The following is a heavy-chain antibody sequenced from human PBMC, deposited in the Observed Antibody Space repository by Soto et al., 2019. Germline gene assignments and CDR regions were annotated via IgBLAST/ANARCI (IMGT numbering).Heavy chain of an antibody. Sequence: QVQLVESGGGLVKPGGSLRLSCAASGFSFSDYYMSWIRQAPGKGLEWVSYISFSDNSIYYADSVEGRFTISRDNAKNSLYLQMNSLRAEDTAVYYCARDIEPPGLFFDYWGQGTLVTVSS. CDR3: ARDIEPPGLFFDY. CDR1: GFSFSDYY. D-gene: IGHD6-13*01. CDR2: ISFSDNSI. V-gene: IGHV3-11*01. J-gene: IGHJ4*02.